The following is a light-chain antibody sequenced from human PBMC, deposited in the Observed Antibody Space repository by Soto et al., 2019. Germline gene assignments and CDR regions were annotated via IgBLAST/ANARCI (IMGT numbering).Light chain of an antibody. V-gene: IGKV1-12*01. Sequence: DIQMTQSPSSVSASVGDRVTITCRASQGISSWLAWYQQKPGKAPTLLIDVASNLQSGVPSRFSGSGSGTDFTLTISSLQPEDSATYFCQQLSSYPQNFGQGTRLEIK. J-gene: IGKJ5*01. CDR1: QGISSW. CDR2: VAS. CDR3: QQLSSYPQN.